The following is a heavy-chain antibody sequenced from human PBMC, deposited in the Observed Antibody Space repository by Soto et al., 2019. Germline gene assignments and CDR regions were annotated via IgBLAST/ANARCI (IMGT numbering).Heavy chain of an antibody. Sequence: VETGGGLIQPGGSLRLSCAASDFTVSDKYMAWVRQAPGKGLEWVSIIHRGGSRYYADSVRGRFTISRDSSKNTLFLQLNSLSAEDTALNYCARLFYFETSGYYRHWFFDLWGRGSLVTVSS. V-gene: IGHV3-53*02. CDR2: IHRGGSR. CDR1: DFTVSDKY. CDR3: ARLFYFETSGYYRHWFFDL. D-gene: IGHD3-22*01. J-gene: IGHJ2*01.